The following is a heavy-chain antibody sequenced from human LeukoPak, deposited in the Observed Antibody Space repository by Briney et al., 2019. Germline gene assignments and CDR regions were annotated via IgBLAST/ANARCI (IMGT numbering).Heavy chain of an antibody. J-gene: IGHJ4*02. Sequence: PGGSLRHSCALSGFTFHNYAMSWVRQAPGKGLEWVSAISSSGDITFYADSVKGRFTISRDNSGYTLYLQMNSLRAEDAAMYYCAKDRPNYHESNGHYYRRNGDYWGQGTLVTVSS. CDR3: AKDRPNYHESNGHYYRRNGDY. V-gene: IGHV3-23*01. CDR2: ISSSGDIT. CDR1: GFTFHNYA. D-gene: IGHD3-22*01.